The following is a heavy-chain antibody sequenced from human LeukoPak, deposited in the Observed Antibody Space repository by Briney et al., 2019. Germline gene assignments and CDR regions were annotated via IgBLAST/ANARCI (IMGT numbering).Heavy chain of an antibody. CDR2: ISGSGGST. CDR3: AKVFYDSSGYYLGDDAFDI. J-gene: IGHJ3*02. D-gene: IGHD3-22*01. CDR1: GFTFSSYA. V-gene: IGHV3-23*01. Sequence: GGSLRLSCAASGFTFSSYAMSWVRQAPGKGLEWASAISGSGGSTYYADSVKGRFTISRDNSKNTLYLQMNSLRAEDTAVYYCAKVFYDSSGYYLGDDAFDIWGQGTMVTVSS.